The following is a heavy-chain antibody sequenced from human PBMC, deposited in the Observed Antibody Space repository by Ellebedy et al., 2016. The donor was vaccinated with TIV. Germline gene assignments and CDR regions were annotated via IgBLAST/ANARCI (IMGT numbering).Heavy chain of an antibody. D-gene: IGHD6-25*01. Sequence: SETLSLXXTVSGGSISSSSYYWSWIRQPPGKGLEWIGEINHSGSTNYNPSLKSRVTISVDTSKNQFSLKLSSVTAADTAVYYCARDGSEGQYSSVVFDYWGQGTLVTVSS. CDR2: INHSGST. CDR3: ARDGSEGQYSSVVFDY. V-gene: IGHV4-39*07. J-gene: IGHJ4*02. CDR1: GGSISSSSYY.